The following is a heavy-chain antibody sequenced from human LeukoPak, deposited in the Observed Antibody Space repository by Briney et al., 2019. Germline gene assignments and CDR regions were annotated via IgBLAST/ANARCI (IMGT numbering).Heavy chain of an antibody. CDR2: FDPEDGET. CDR1: GYTLTELS. V-gene: IGHV1-24*01. J-gene: IGHJ4*02. CDR3: ATQPPNYYDSSGYYRGFDY. D-gene: IGHD3-22*01. Sequence: ASVKVSCKVSGYTLTELSMHWVRQAPGKGLEWMGGFDPEDGETIYAQKFQGRVTMTEDTSTDTAYMELSSLRSEDTAVYYCATQPPNYYDSSGYYRGFDYWGQGTLVTVSS.